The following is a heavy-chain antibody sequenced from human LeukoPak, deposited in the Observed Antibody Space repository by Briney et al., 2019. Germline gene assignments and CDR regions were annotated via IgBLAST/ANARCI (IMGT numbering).Heavy chain of an antibody. CDR1: GYTFTNYH. V-gene: IGHV1-18*01. CDR3: TRAPPGMTMMTDY. CDR2: VSTNDGNT. J-gene: IGHJ4*02. Sequence: GASVNVSCKASGYTFTNYHIAWERQAPGQGLEWMGWVSTNDGNTVYAQRLQGRVTMTTDTSTSVAYMELRSLTSDDTAVYYCTRAPPGMTMMTDYWGQGTLVTVSS. D-gene: IGHD3-22*01.